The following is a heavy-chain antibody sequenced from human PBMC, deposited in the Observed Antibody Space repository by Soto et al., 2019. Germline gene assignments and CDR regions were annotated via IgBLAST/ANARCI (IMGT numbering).Heavy chain of an antibody. CDR2: TYYRSKWYN. J-gene: IGHJ4*02. D-gene: IGHD2-2*01. Sequence: PFETLSLTCAISGDSVSSNSAAWNWIRQSPSRGLEWLGRTYYRSKWYNDYAVSVKSRITINPDTSKNQFSLQLNSVTPEDTAVYYCARSVLGYCSSTSCYGGIDYWGQGTLVTVSS. CDR1: GDSVSSNSAA. CDR3: ARSVLGYCSSTSCYGGIDY. V-gene: IGHV6-1*01.